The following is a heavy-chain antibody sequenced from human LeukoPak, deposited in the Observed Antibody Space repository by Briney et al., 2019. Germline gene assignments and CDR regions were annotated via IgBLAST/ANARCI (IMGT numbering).Heavy chain of an antibody. Sequence: NPGGSLRLSCAASGFTFSSYGMHWVRQAPGKGLEWVSSISSSSSYIYYADSVKGRFTISRDNAKNSLYLQMNSLRAEDTAVYYCARETPASSGTIDYWGQGTLVTVSS. J-gene: IGHJ4*02. V-gene: IGHV3-21*01. CDR2: ISSSSSYI. CDR1: GFTFSSYG. CDR3: ARETPASSGTIDY. D-gene: IGHD2-15*01.